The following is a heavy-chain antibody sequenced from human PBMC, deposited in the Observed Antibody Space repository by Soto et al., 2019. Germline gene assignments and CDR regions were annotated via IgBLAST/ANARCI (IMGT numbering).Heavy chain of an antibody. V-gene: IGHV3-48*03. CDR3: ARSPFLECN. Sequence: LRLSCAASVFTFSSYEMNWVRQAPVKGLEWVSYIGFSGSTEYYADSVKGRFTISRDNAKNSLFLQMNSLRAEDTAVYYCARSPFLECNWAQGTLVTVSS. CDR1: VFTFSSYE. D-gene: IGHD3-3*02. CDR2: IGFSGSTE. J-gene: IGHJ4*02.